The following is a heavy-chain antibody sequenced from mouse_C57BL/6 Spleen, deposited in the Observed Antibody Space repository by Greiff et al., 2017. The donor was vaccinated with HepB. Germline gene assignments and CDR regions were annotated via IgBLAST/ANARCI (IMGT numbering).Heavy chain of an antibody. CDR1: GYAFSSYW. Sequence: QVHVKQSGAELVKPGASVKISCKASGYAFSSYWLNWVKQRPGKGLEWIGQIYPGDGDTNYNGKFKGKATLTADKSSSTAYMQLSSLTSEDSAVYFCARSTMITTLYYYDMDYWGQGTSVTVSS. D-gene: IGHD2-4*01. CDR3: ARSTMITTLYYYDMDY. CDR2: IYPGDGDT. J-gene: IGHJ4*01. V-gene: IGHV1-80*01.